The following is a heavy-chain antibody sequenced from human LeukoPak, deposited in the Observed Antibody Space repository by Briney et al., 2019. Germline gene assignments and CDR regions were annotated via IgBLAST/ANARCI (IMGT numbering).Heavy chain of an antibody. CDR2: IIEDGNLK. V-gene: IGHV3-7*01. D-gene: IGHD6-19*01. CDR3: ARVGKNGWDFDH. Sequence: PGGSPRLSCVASGFTFSSRDWMTWVRQAPGKGLEWVANIIEDGNLKYYVDSVKGRFTISRDNTKNSLYLQMKSLRADDTAVYYCARVGKNGWDFDHWGQGTLVTVSS. J-gene: IGHJ4*02. CDR1: GFTFSSRDW.